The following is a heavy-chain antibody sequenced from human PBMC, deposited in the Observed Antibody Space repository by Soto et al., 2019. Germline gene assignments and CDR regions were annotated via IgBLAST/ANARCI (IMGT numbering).Heavy chain of an antibody. CDR3: ARSIAVDAFDI. V-gene: IGHV4-59*08. Sequence: SETLSVTCTVSGGSINSFYWSWSRQPPGQGLEWIGYFYYSGNTYYIPSLKSRITISVDASKNHLYLRLTSVTAADTAVYYCARSIAVDAFDIWGQGTMVTVSS. CDR1: GGSINSFY. D-gene: IGHD6-19*01. CDR2: FYYSGNT. J-gene: IGHJ3*02.